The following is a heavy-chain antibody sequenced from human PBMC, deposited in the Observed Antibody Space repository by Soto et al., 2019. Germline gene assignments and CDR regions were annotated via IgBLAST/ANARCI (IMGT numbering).Heavy chain of an antibody. V-gene: IGHV4-4*07. CDR1: GASMNSYH. D-gene: IGHD6-13*01. CDR3: ARDQGVAAAGITCFDP. Sequence: SETLSLTCTVSGASMNSYHWSWIRQPAGKGLEWIGHIHSSGSTNYNPSLKSRVTMSVDTSKNQFSLRLMSLTAADTAVYYCARDQGVAAAGITCFDPWRQRSLVTVSS. J-gene: IGHJ5*02. CDR2: IHSSGST.